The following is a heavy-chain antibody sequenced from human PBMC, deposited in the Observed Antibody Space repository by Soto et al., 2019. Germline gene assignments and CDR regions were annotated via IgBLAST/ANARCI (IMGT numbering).Heavy chain of an antibody. V-gene: IGHV4-39*01. D-gene: IGHD3-22*01. Sequence: SETLSLTCTVSGGSISSSSYYWGWIRQPPGKGLEWIGSIYYSGSTYYNPSLKSRVTISVDTSKNQFSLKLSSVTAADTAVYYCARHRITMMGSVDYWGQGTLVTVSS. CDR3: ARHRITMMGSVDY. CDR2: IYYSGST. J-gene: IGHJ4*02. CDR1: GGSISSSSYY.